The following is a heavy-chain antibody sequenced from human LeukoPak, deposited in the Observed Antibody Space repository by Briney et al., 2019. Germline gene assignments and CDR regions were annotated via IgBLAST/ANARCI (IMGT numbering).Heavy chain of an antibody. Sequence: SQTLSLTCAVSGGSISSGGYSWRWIRQPPGKGLEWIGYIYHSGSTYYNPSLKSRVTISVDRSKNQFSLKLSSVTAADTAVYYCARGRAITGTPFDYWGQGTLVTVSS. CDR3: ARGRAITGTPFDY. CDR1: GGSISSGGYS. V-gene: IGHV4-30-2*01. D-gene: IGHD1-20*01. J-gene: IGHJ4*02. CDR2: IYHSGST.